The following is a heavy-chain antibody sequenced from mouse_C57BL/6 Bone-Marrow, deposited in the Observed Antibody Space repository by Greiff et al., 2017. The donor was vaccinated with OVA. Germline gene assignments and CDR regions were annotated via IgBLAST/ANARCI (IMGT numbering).Heavy chain of an antibody. CDR2: IYPGSGNT. D-gene: IGHD1-1*01. Sequence: QVQLQQSGAELVRPGASVKLSCKASGYTFTDYYINWVKQRPGKGLEWIARIYPGSGNTYYNEKFKGKATLTAEKSSSTAYMQLSCLTSDDAAVDFCGRDYGSKSGFAYWGQGTMVTVSA. CDR3: GRDYGSKSGFAY. J-gene: IGHJ3*01. CDR1: GYTFTDYY. V-gene: IGHV1-76*01.